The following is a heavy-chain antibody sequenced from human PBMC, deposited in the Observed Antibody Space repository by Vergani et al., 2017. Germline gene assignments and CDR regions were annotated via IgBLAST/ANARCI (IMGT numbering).Heavy chain of an antibody. CDR1: GYTFTSYY. D-gene: IGHD3-9*01. Sequence: QVQLVQSGAEVKKPGASVKVSCKASGYTFTSYYMHWVRQAPGQGLEWMGIINPSGGSTSYAQKFQGRVTMTRDTSTSTVYMELSSLRSEDTAVYYCARDGKRDGIILRYFDWLLGEFDYWGQGTLVTVSS. V-gene: IGHV1-46*01. J-gene: IGHJ4*02. CDR2: INPSGGST. CDR3: ARDGKRDGIILRYFDWLLGEFDY.